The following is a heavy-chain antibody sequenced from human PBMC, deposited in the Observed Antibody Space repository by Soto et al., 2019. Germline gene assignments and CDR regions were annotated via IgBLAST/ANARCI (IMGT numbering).Heavy chain of an antibody. CDR1: GGAISNYY. V-gene: IGHV4-59*08. CDR2: IYYSGST. D-gene: IGHD6-6*01. CDR3: ARHPPRASARPGFDS. J-gene: IGHJ4*02. Sequence: SDTLSLTCTVSGGAISNYYWSWIRQPPGKGLEWIGYIYYSGSTNYNPSLKSRVTVSVDTSKNQFSLKLSSVTDADTAVYFCARHPPRASARPGFDSWSQGTLVTVS.